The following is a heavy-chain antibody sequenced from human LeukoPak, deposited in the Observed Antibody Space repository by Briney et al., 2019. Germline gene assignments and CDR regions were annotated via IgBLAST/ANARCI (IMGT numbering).Heavy chain of an antibody. CDR1: GFTFTTYN. J-gene: IGHJ4*02. D-gene: IGHD5-18*01. CDR2: ISPSSSTI. CDR3: ARGRQLWLADY. V-gene: IGHV3-48*02. Sequence: GGSLRLSCAASGFTFTTYNMNWVRQAPGKGLEWISYISPSSSTIYYADSVRGRFTVSRDNAKNSLCLQMNSLRDEDTAVYYCARGRQLWLADYWGQGTLVTVSS.